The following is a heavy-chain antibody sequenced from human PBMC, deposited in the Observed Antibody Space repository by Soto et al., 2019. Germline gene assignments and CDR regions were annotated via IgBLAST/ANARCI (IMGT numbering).Heavy chain of an antibody. Sequence: GGSLRLSCAASGFTFDDYAMHWVRQAPGKGLEWVSGISWNRGSIGYADSVKGRFTISRDNAKTSLYLKMNSLREEDTVLYYWAKDMHGGGSSGWNLFDYWGQGTLVTVSS. D-gene: IGHD6-19*01. J-gene: IGHJ4*02. CDR3: AKDMHGGGSSGWNLFDY. V-gene: IGHV3-9*01. CDR2: ISWNRGSI. CDR1: GFTFDDYA.